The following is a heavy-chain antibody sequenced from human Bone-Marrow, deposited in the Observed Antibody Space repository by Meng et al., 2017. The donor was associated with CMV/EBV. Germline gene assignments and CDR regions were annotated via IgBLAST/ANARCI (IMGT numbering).Heavy chain of an antibody. Sequence: SGPTLVKPTQTLTLTCTFSGFSLSSSGVGVVWTRQPPGKALEWLALIFYNDDKRYSPSLKSRLSIRKDTSKNQVILTMTNMDPVDIGTYYCAHRYDFSSGLHYWGQGVLVTVSS. V-gene: IGHV2-5*01. CDR3: AHRYDFSSGLHY. CDR1: GFSLSSSGVG. J-gene: IGHJ4*02. D-gene: IGHD3-3*01. CDR2: IFYNDDK.